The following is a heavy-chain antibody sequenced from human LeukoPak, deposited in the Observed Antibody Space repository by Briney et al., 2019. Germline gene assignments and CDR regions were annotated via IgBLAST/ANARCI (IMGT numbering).Heavy chain of an antibody. J-gene: IGHJ3*02. D-gene: IGHD2-15*01. CDR2: FDPEDGET. V-gene: IGHV1-24*01. Sequence: ASVKVSCKVSGYTLTELSMHWVRQAPGKGLEWMGGFDPEDGETIYAQKFQGRVTMTEDTSTDTAYMELSRLRSDDTAVYYCARDRGYCSGGSCYSTDAFDIWGQGTMVTVSS. CDR3: ARDRGYCSGGSCYSTDAFDI. CDR1: GYTLTELS.